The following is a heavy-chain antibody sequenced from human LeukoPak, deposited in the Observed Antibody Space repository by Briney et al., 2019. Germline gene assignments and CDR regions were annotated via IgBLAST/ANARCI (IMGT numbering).Heavy chain of an antibody. D-gene: IGHD1-7*01. CDR2: ISYDGSNK. Sequence: PGGSLRLSCAASGSTFSSYGMHWVRQAPGKGLEWVAVISYDGSNKYYADSVKGRFTISRDNSKNTLYLQMNSQRAEDTAVYYCAKDLWLELRRGSGFDYWGQGTLVTVSS. CDR3: AKDLWLELRRGSGFDY. V-gene: IGHV3-30*18. CDR1: GSTFSSYG. J-gene: IGHJ4*02.